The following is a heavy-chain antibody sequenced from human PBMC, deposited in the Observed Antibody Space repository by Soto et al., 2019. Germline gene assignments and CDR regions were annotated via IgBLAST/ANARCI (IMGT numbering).Heavy chain of an antibody. CDR2: ISYSGNT. CDR3: ARGVLAVADHYYYYYYMDV. V-gene: IGHV4-61*01. Sequence: SETLSLTCTVSGDSISIRTYYWSWIRQPPGKGLEWIGYISYSGNTNYSPSLKSRVTISVDTSKNQFSLKLISVTAVDTAVYYCARGVLAVADHYYYYYYMDVWGKGTTVTVSS. CDR1: GDSISIRTYY. D-gene: IGHD6-19*01. J-gene: IGHJ6*03.